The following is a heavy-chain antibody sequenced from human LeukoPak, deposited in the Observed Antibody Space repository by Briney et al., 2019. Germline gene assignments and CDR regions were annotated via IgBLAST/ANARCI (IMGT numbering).Heavy chain of an antibody. Sequence: GTSLRLSCAGSGFSFSSYGMHWVRQAPGKGLEWLGYIWYDGSNPDYVDPVKGRFTISRDNSKNTVYLQMNSLRAEDTAVYHCARFVGSDYTGSFDLWGQGTPATVSS. J-gene: IGHJ4*02. CDR3: ARFVGSDYTGSFDL. CDR1: GFSFSSYG. CDR2: IWYDGSNP. V-gene: IGHV3-33*01. D-gene: IGHD3-10*01.